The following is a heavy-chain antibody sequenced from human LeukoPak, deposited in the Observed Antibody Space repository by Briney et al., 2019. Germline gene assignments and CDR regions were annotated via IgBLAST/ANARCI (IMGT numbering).Heavy chain of an antibody. D-gene: IGHD3-10*01. CDR1: GGSISSYY. V-gene: IGHV4-4*07. CDR2: IYTSGST. CDR3: AREWGPYYYGSGSYYNSYFVY. J-gene: IGHJ4*02. Sequence: PSETLSLTCTVSGGSISSYYWSWIRQPAGKGLEWIGRIYTSGSTNYNPSLKSRATMSVDTSKNQFSLKLSSVTAADTAVYYCAREWGPYYYGSGSYYNSYFVYWGQGTLVTVSS.